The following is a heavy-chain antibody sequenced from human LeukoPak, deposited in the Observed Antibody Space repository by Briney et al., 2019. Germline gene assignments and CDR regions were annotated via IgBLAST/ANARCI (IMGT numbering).Heavy chain of an antibody. V-gene: IGHV4-30-4*01. D-gene: IGHD4-17*01. CDR1: GGSISSGVYY. J-gene: IGHJ4*02. Sequence: SETLSLTCTVSGGSISSGVYYWSWIRQPPGKGLEWIGYIYYSGSTYYNPSLKSRVTISVDTSKNQFSLKLSSVTAADTAVYYCATSYDYGDYELDYWGQGTLVTVSS. CDR3: ATSYDYGDYELDY. CDR2: IYYSGST.